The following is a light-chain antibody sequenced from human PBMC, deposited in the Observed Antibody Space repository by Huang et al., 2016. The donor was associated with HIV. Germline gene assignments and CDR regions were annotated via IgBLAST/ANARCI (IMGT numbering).Light chain of an antibody. CDR1: QSISNY. Sequence: DIQMTQSPSSLSASVGDRVTITCRTSQSISNYLNWYQQKPGNAPKLLIYDASRFSGSGSGTDFTFTISSLKPEDIATYYCQQYDSLPWTFGPGTKVDIK. CDR2: D. V-gene: IGKV1-33*01. CDR3: QQYDSLPWT. J-gene: IGKJ3*01.